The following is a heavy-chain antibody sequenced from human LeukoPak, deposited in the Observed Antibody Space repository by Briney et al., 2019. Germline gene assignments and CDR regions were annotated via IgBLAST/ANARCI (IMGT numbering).Heavy chain of an antibody. V-gene: IGHV3-23*01. CDR1: GFAFSSFT. Sequence: PGGSLRLSCAASGFAFSSFTMGWVRQAPGSGLEWVSSISGSGDNTYYADSVKGRFTISRDSSKNTLYLQMNSLGADDTAVYYCAKRGACYYCGMDVWGQGTTVTVSS. CDR3: AKRGACYYCGMDV. J-gene: IGHJ6*02. CDR2: ISGSGDNT.